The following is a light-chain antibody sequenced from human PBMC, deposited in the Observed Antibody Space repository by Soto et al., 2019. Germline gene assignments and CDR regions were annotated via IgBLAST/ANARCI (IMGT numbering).Light chain of an antibody. J-gene: IGKJ5*01. V-gene: IGKV3-11*01. CDR1: ERISHS. CDR3: QLSQQRSSWPPIA. Sequence: IGLTQSPATLSLSPGNRVTLSCRANERISHSLAWYQQKPGQAPRILIYDASFRATGIPERFSGSGSGTDFTLSISSLEPEDFAVYYCQLSQQRSSWPPIAFGQGTRLEIK. CDR2: DAS.